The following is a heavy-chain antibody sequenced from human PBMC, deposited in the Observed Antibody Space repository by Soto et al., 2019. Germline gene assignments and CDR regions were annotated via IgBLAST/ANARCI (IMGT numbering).Heavy chain of an antibody. CDR1: GGSFSGYY. D-gene: IGHD4-17*01. Sequence: SETLSLTCAVYGGSFSGYYWSWIRQPPGKGLEWIGYIYYSGSTNYNPSLKSRVTISVDTSKNQFSLKLSSVTAADTAVYYCARLSYGTHFDYWGQGTLVTVSS. CDR2: IYYSGST. CDR3: ARLSYGTHFDY. V-gene: IGHV4-59*08. J-gene: IGHJ4*02.